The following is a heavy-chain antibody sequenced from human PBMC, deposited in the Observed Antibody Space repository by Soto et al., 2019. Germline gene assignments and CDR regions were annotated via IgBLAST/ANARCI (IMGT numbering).Heavy chain of an antibody. Sequence: SETLSLTCTVSGGSISSSSYYWGWIRQPPGKGLEWIGSIYYSGSTYYNPSLKSRVTISVDTSKNQFSLKLSSVTAADTAVYYCARRGFRDYYGSGSYYDDAFDIWGQGTMVTVSS. CDR2: IYYSGST. D-gene: IGHD3-10*01. CDR3: ARRGFRDYYGSGSYYDDAFDI. CDR1: GGSISSSSYY. V-gene: IGHV4-39*01. J-gene: IGHJ3*02.